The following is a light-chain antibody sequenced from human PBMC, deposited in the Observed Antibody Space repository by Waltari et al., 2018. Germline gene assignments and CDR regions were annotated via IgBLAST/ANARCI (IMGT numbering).Light chain of an antibody. CDR2: YDS. Sequence: SYVLTQPPSVSVAPGKTARLTCGGNHIGSKSVHWYQQKPGQAPVLVIYYDSDRPSGIPERFSGSNSGNTATLTISRVEAGDEADYYCQVWDSSSDQVFGGGTKLTVL. V-gene: IGLV3-21*04. CDR1: HIGSKS. J-gene: IGLJ2*01. CDR3: QVWDSSSDQV.